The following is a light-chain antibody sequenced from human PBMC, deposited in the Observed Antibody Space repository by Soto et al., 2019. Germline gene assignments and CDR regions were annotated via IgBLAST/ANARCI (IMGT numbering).Light chain of an antibody. CDR2: KAS. CDR3: QHYNSYSEA. CDR1: QTISSW. V-gene: IGKV1-5*03. Sequence: DLQMTQSPSTLSGSVGDRVTITCRASQTISSWLAWYQQKPGKAPKLLIYKASTLKSGVPSRFSGSGSGTEYTLNISSLQPDDFATYYCQHYNSYSEALGQGTKVELK. J-gene: IGKJ1*01.